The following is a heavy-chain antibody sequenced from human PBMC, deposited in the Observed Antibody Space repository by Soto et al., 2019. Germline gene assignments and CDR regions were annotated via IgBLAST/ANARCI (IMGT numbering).Heavy chain of an antibody. J-gene: IGHJ6*02. D-gene: IGHD3-10*01. CDR1: GGSISSYY. CDR3: ARDNTMGDYYYYGMDV. Sequence: ASETLSLTCTVSGGSISSYYWSWIRQPPGKGLEWIGYIYYSGSTNYNPSLKSRVTISVDTSKNQFSLKLSSVTAADTAVYYCARDNTMGDYYYYGMDVWGQGTTVTVSS. V-gene: IGHV4-59*01. CDR2: IYYSGST.